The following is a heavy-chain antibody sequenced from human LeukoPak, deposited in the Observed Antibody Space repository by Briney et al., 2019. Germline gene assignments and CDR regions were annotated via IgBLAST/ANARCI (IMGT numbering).Heavy chain of an antibody. D-gene: IGHD3-10*01. CDR1: GYTFTGYY. CDR2: INPNSGGT. Sequence: ASVKVSCKASGYTFTGYYMHWVLQAPGQGLEWMGWINPNSGGTNYAQKFQGRVTMTRDTSISTAYMELSRLRSDDTAVYYCARGFHGGYNWFDPWGQGTLVTVSS. V-gene: IGHV1-2*02. CDR3: ARGFHGGYNWFDP. J-gene: IGHJ5*02.